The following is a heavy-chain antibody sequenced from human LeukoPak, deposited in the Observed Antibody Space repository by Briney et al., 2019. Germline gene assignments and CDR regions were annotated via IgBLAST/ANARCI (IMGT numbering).Heavy chain of an antibody. D-gene: IGHD3-16*01. J-gene: IGHJ5*02. Sequence: AETLSLTCTVSGGSISSYYSSCTRQPPGKGLECIGYIYYSGSTNDNPALKSRVTISVDTSKNQFSLKLSSVTAADTAVDYCARDNYDYVGGSSVNWFDPWGQGTLVTVSS. CDR1: GGSISSYY. CDR2: IYYSGST. CDR3: ARDNYDYVGGSSVNWFDP. V-gene: IGHV4-59*01.